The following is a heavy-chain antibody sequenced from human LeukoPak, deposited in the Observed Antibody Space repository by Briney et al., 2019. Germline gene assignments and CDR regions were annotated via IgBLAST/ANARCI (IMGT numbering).Heavy chain of an antibody. J-gene: IGHJ3*02. CDR1: GGSISSINW. CDR2: MSYSGST. CDR3: ARGTVTQDDAFDI. Sequence: SETLSLTCAVSGGSISSINWWSWVRQPPGKGLEWIGSMSYSGSTYYNPSLKSRVTMSVDTSKNQFSLKLSSVTAADTAVYYCARGTVTQDDAFDIWGQGTMVTVSS. D-gene: IGHD4-17*01. V-gene: IGHV4-4*02.